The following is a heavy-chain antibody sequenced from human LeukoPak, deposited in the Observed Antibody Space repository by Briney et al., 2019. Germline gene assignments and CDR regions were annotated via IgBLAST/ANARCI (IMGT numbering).Heavy chain of an antibody. J-gene: IGHJ4*02. CDR3: ARVVVYGWPRPLYYFDY. D-gene: IGHD5-24*01. Sequence: GGSLRLSCAASGFTVSSNYMSWVRQAPGKGLEWVSVIYSGGSTYYADSVKGRFTISRDNSKNTLYLQMNSLRAEDTAVYYCARVVVYGWPRPLYYFDYWGQGTLVTVSS. CDR2: IYSGGST. V-gene: IGHV3-53*01. CDR1: GFTVSSNY.